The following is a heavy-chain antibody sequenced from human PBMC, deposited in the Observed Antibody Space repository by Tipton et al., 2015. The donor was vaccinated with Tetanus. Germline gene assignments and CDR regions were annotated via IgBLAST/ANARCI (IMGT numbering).Heavy chain of an antibody. Sequence: TLSLTCAVSGGSLSGHFWSWVRQPPGKGLEWIGEVDDSGSTNYSPSLKSRVTISLDTSKNEFSLTLSSVTAADTAVYYCARVWGRGQLVTKPNWHFDLWGRGTLVTVSS. CDR3: ARVWGRGQLVTKPNWHFDL. D-gene: IGHD6-6*01. CDR2: VDDSGST. J-gene: IGHJ2*01. V-gene: IGHV4-34*01. CDR1: GGSLSGHF.